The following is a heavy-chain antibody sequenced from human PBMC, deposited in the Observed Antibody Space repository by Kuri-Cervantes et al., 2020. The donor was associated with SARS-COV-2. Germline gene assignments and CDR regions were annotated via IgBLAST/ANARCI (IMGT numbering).Heavy chain of an antibody. V-gene: IGHV3-33*01. CDR3: ARDLSYGSNYYYGMDV. CDR2: IWYDGSKK. J-gene: IGHJ6*02. Sequence: GESLKISCAASGFTFSSYGMHWVRQAPGKGLEWVAVIWYDGSKKYYADSVKGRFTISRDNSKNTLYLQMNSLRAEDTAVYYCARDLSYGSNYYYGMDVWGQGTTVTVSS. CDR1: GFTFSSYG. D-gene: IGHD5-18*01.